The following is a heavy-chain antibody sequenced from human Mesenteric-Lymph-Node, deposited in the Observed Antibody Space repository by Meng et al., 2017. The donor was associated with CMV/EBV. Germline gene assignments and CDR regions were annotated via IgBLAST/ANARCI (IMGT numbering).Heavy chain of an antibody. CDR1: GFSLSTSGVG. D-gene: IGHD6-13*01. Sequence: QITLKESDPTLVKPTQTLTLTCTFSGFSLSTSGVGVGWIRQPPGKALEWLALIYWDNDKRYSPSLKSRLTITKDTSKNQVVLTMTNIDPVDTATYYCAHSSGIAAAGPFYFDYWGQGTLVTVSS. CDR3: AHSSGIAAAGPFYFDY. CDR2: IYWDNDK. J-gene: IGHJ4*02. V-gene: IGHV2-5*02.